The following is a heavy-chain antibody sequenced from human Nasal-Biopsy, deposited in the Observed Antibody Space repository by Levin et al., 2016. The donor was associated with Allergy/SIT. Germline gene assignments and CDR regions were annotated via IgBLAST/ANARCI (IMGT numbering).Heavy chain of an antibody. J-gene: IGHJ6*02. CDR1: GDSITDYY. V-gene: IGHV4-59*01. CDR2: ISYSGTT. D-gene: IGHD2-21*01. Sequence: SETLSLTCSVSGDSITDYYWNWIRLPLGKGLEWIGHISYSGTTDYNPSLSSRVTISMNTSKKQISLRLSSVTAADTAVYFCAGRLPQEFFAVSSNSVMDVWGQGTTVTVSS. CDR3: AGRLPQEFFAVSSNSVMDV.